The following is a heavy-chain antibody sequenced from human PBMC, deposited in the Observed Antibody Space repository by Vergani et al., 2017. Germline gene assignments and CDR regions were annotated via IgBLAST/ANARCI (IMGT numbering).Heavy chain of an antibody. J-gene: IGHJ4*02. Sequence: QVQLVESGGGVVQQGGSLRLSCATSGFTLSNYDMQWIRQGPGKGLEFVAFIQFDGSNQYYSDSVKGRFTLSRDFSKNTLYLQMNSLRTEDTATYYCAKHFRGWGIDYWGQGTQVIVSS. D-gene: IGHD3-16*01. V-gene: IGHV3-30*02. CDR2: IQFDGSNQ. CDR3: AKHFRGWGIDY. CDR1: GFTLSNYD.